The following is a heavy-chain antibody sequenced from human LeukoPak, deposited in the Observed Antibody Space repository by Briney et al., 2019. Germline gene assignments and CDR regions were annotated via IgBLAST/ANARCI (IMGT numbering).Heavy chain of an antibody. D-gene: IGHD2-2*01. V-gene: IGHV4-31*03. CDR1: GGSISSGGYY. Sequence: SQTLSLTCTVSGGSISSGGYYWSWIRQHPGKGLAWIGYIYYSGSTYNNPSLKSRVIISVDTSKNQFSLKLSSVTAADTAVYYCARTTIVVVPAAKTSWFYPWGQGTLVTVSS. CDR2: IYYSGST. J-gene: IGHJ5*02. CDR3: ARTTIVVVPAAKTSWFYP.